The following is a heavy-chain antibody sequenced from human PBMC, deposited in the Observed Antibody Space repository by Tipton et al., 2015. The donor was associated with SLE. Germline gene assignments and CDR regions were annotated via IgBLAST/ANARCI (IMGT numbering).Heavy chain of an antibody. D-gene: IGHD3-22*01. V-gene: IGHV3-11*01. CDR1: GFIFSDYS. CDR3: ASWLLYYFDY. J-gene: IGHJ4*02. CDR2: ISSSGSTI. Sequence: SLRLSCAASGFIFSDYSMNWVRQAPGKGLEWVSYISSSGSTIYYADSVKGRFTISRDNAKNSLYLQMNSLRAEDTAVYYCASWLLYYFDYWGQGTLVTVSS.